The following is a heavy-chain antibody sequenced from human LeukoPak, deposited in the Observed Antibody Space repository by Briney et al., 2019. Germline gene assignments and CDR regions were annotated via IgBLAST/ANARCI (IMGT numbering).Heavy chain of an antibody. CDR2: INHSGST. CDR1: GGSFSGYY. V-gene: IGHV4-34*01. CDR3: ARGRYGDYDGDNWFDP. Sequence: SETLSLTCAVYGGSFSGYYWSCIPQPPAKGLEWIGEINHSGSTNYNPSLKRRVTISVDTSKNQISLKLSSVTAADTAVYYCARGRYGDYDGDNWFDPWGQGTLVTVSS. D-gene: IGHD4-17*01. J-gene: IGHJ5*02.